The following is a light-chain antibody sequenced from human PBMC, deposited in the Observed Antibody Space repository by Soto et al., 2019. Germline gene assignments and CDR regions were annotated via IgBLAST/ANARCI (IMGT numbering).Light chain of an antibody. Sequence: DIQMTQSPSTLSASVGDRVTITSRARQSVDTCLAWYQHKPGKAPHPLIYKESSLETGVPSRFSCSGSVTAFTLTISSLEPDDFETYTCQQGYRYPCTLGQGTKVEIK. CDR3: QQGYRYPCT. CDR2: KES. CDR1: QSVDTC. V-gene: IGKV1-5*03. J-gene: IGKJ1*01.